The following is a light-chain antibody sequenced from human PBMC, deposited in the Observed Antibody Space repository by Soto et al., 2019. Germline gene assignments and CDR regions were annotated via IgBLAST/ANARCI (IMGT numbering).Light chain of an antibody. J-gene: IGKJ2*01. CDR1: QDINKN. Sequence: DIQMTQSPSSLSASVGDRVTITCQASQDINKNLIWYQQKPGKAPKLLIYKTSILENGVPSRFSGSGSGTEFTLTITSLQPEDSATYYCQQRNSYPRTLGQGTKVDIK. V-gene: IGKV1-9*01. CDR2: KTS. CDR3: QQRNSYPRT.